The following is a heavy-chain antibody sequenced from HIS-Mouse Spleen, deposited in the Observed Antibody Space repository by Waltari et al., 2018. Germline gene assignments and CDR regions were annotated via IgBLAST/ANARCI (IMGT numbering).Heavy chain of an antibody. CDR2: ISYDGSNK. V-gene: IGHV3-30*18. CDR1: GFTFRSNG. J-gene: IGHJ4*02. D-gene: IGHD6-19*01. CDR3: AKASSGWLDY. Sequence: QVQLVESGGGVVQPGRSLRLSCSASGFTFRSNGRAWVRQAPGKGLEWVAVISYDGSNKYYADSVKGRFTISRDNSKNTLYLQMNSLRAEDTAVYYCAKASSGWLDYWGQGTLVTVSS.